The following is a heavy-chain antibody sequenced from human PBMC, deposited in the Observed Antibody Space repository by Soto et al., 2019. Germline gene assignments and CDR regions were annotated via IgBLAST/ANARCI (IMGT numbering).Heavy chain of an antibody. J-gene: IGHJ6*02. Sequence: PGGSLRLSCAASGFTFYNYAMNWVRQAPGKGLEWVSTIDYDGVNKYYADSVKGRFTVSRDNSKNTVDLQMNSLRPEDTAVYYCAKGSGGSSHHQYYGLDVRGQGTTVTVSS. D-gene: IGHD2-15*01. CDR1: GFTFYNYA. CDR2: IDYDGVNK. CDR3: AKGSGGSSHHQYYGLDV. V-gene: IGHV3-23*01.